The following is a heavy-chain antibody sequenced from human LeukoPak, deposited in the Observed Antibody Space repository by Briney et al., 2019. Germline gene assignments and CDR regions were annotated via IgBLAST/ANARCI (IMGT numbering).Heavy chain of an antibody. V-gene: IGHV3-20*01. D-gene: IGHD6-19*01. J-gene: IGHJ4*02. Sequence: GGSLRLSCAASGFTFDDYGMSWVRLAPGKGLEWVSGINWNGGSTGYADSVKGRFTISRDNAKNSLYLQMNSLRAEDTALYHCARDYGSGWYTGFDYWGQGTLVTVSS. CDR1: GFTFDDYG. CDR2: INWNGGST. CDR3: ARDYGSGWYTGFDY.